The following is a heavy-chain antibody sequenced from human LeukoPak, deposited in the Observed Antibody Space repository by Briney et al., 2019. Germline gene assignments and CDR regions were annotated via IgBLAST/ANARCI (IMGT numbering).Heavy chain of an antibody. V-gene: IGHV4-30-4*01. CDR3: ARVAAAAGTFWFDP. Sequence: PSETLSLTCTVSGGSISSGDYYWSWIRQPPGKGLEWIGYIYYSGSTYYNPSLKSRVTISVDTSKNQFSLKLSSVTAADTAVYYCARVAAAAGTFWFDPWGQGTLVTVSS. CDR1: GGSISSGDYY. CDR2: IYYSGST. J-gene: IGHJ5*02. D-gene: IGHD6-13*01.